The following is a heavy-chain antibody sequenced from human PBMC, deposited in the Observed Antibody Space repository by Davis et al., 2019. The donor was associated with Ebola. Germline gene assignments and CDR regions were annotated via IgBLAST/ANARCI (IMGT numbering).Heavy chain of an antibody. Sequence: PGGSLRLSCAASGFTLTNAWMSWVRQAPGKGLVWVSRINSDGSIRSYGDSVKGRFTISRDNAKNTLYLQMNNLRAEDTAVYYCAYSGDLWGALDHWGQGTLVTVSS. D-gene: IGHD3-3*01. CDR3: AYSGDLWGALDH. J-gene: IGHJ4*02. CDR1: GFTLTNAW. CDR2: INSDGSIR. V-gene: IGHV3-74*01.